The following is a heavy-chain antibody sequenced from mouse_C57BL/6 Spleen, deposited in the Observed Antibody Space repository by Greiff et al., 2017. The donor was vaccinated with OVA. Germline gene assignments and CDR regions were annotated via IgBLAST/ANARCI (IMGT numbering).Heavy chain of an antibody. Sequence: QVHVKQSGAELVRPGASVTLSCKASGYTFTDYEMHWVKQTPVHGLEWIGAIDPETGGTAYNQKFKGKAILTADKSSSTAYMELRSLTSEDSAVYYCTRNYCSSYGGWGTGTTVTVSS. D-gene: IGHD1-1*01. J-gene: IGHJ1*03. CDR3: TRNYCSSYGG. CDR2: IDPETGGT. V-gene: IGHV1-15*01. CDR1: GYTFTDYE.